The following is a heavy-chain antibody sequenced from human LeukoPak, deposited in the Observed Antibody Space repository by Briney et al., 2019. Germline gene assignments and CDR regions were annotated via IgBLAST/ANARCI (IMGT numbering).Heavy chain of an antibody. V-gene: IGHV3-30-3*02. D-gene: IGHD3-16*01. CDR3: AKSIRGELYYFDY. J-gene: IGHJ4*02. CDR1: GFTFSSYA. CDR2: ISYDGSNK. Sequence: GGSLRLSCAASGFTFSSYAMHWVRQAPGKGLEWVAVISYDGSNKYYADSVKGRFTISRDNSKNTLYLQMDSLRAEDTAVYYCAKSIRGELYYFDYWGQGTLVTVSS.